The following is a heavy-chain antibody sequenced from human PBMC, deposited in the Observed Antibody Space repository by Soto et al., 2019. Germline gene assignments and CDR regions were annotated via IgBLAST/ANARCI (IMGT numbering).Heavy chain of an antibody. D-gene: IGHD6-6*01. CDR2: ISSSSSYI. J-gene: IGHJ6*02. V-gene: IGHV3-21*01. CDR1: GFTFSSYS. CDR3: ARGGAARPSSRDYDYYGMDV. Sequence: EVQLVESGGGLVKPGGSLRLSCAASGFTFSSYSMNWVRQAPGKGLEWVASISSSSSYIYYADSVKGRFTISRDNAKNALYLQMNSLRAEDTAVYYCARGGAARPSSRDYDYYGMDVWGQGTTVTVSS.